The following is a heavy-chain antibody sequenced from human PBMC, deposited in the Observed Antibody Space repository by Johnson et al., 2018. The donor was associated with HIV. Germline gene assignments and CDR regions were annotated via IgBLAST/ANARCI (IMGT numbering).Heavy chain of an antibody. V-gene: IGHV3-11*04. CDR3: ARVKRPSCELLPGDAFDI. J-gene: IGHJ3*02. D-gene: IGHD1-26*01. CDR2: ISSSGSTI. CDR1: GFTFSDYY. Sequence: QVQLVESGGGLVKPGGSLRLSCAASGFTFSDYYMSWIRQAPGKGLEWVSYISSSGSTIYYADSVKGRFTISRDNAKNSLYLQMNSLRAEDTAVYYCARVKRPSCELLPGDAFDIWGQGTMVTVSS.